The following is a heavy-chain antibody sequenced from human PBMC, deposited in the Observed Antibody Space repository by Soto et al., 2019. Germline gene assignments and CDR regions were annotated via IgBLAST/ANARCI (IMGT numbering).Heavy chain of an antibody. J-gene: IGHJ6*03. CDR3: ARAGARPFYYYCMDV. D-gene: IGHD6-6*01. CDR2: INPSDGST. CDR1: GYTFTSYY. Sequence: ASVKVSCKASGYTFTSYYMHWVRQAPGQGLEWMGIINPSDGSTSYAQKFQGRVTMTTETSTSTAYMELSSLRSDDTAVYYCARAGARPFYYYCMDVWGKGTMVTVSS. V-gene: IGHV1-46*01.